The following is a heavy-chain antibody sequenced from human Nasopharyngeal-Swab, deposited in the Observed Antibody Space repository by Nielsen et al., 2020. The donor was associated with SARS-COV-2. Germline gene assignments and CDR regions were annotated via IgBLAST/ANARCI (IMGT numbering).Heavy chain of an antibody. J-gene: IGHJ4*02. V-gene: IGHV4-34*01. CDR2: INHSGST. CDR1: GGSFSGYY. Sequence: SETLSLTCAVYGGSFSGYYWSWIRQPPGKGLEWIGEINHSGSTNYNPSLKSRVTISVDTSKNQFSLKLSSVTAADTAVYYCASSQRTTVTTRTRAWGYWGQGTLVTVSS. D-gene: IGHD4-17*01. CDR3: ASSQRTTVTTRTRAWGY.